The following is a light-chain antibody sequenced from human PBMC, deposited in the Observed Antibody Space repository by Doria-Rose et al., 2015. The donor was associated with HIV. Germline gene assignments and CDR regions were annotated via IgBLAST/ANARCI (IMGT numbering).Light chain of an antibody. CDR3: HQYGTSWT. CDR2: DES. Sequence: TQSPGTLSLSPGERATLSCRASQSFSSTYLAWYQQKPGQAPSLLIYDESTRATGIPDRLSASGSGTDFTLTINRLEPEDFALYYCHQYGTSWTFGQGTKVEI. J-gene: IGKJ1*01. CDR1: QSFSSTY. V-gene: IGKV3-20*01.